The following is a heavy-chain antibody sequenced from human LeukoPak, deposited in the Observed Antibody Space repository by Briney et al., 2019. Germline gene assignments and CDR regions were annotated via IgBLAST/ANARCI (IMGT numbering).Heavy chain of an antibody. CDR3: ARFSSSWYYFDY. CDR1: GFTVSSNY. Sequence: GGSLRLSCAASGFTVSSNYMSWVRQAPGKGLEWVSVIYSGGSTYYADSVKGRFTISRDNSKNTLYLQMNSLRAEDTAVYYCARFSSSWYYFDYWGQGTLVTVSS. V-gene: IGHV3-53*01. D-gene: IGHD6-13*01. J-gene: IGHJ4*02. CDR2: IYSGGST.